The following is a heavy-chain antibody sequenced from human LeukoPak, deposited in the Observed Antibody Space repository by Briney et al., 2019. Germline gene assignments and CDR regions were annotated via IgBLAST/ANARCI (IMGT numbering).Heavy chain of an antibody. Sequence: SETLSLTCSVSGGSISSSSYYWGWIRQPPGKGLEWIGSIYYSGSTYYNPSLKSRVTISVDTSKNQFSLKLSSVTAADTAVYYCATTTIRLGYWGQGTLVTVSS. V-gene: IGHV4-39*07. D-gene: IGHD1-26*01. CDR3: ATTTIRLGY. CDR2: IYYSGST. J-gene: IGHJ4*02. CDR1: GGSISSSSYY.